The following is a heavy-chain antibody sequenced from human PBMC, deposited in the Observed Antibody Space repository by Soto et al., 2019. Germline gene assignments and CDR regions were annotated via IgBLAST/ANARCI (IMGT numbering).Heavy chain of an antibody. CDR3: ASEADYGDYGVDY. CDR1: GFTFSSYW. CDR2: ISSSSSYV. J-gene: IGHJ4*02. V-gene: IGHV3-21*01. D-gene: IGHD4-17*01. Sequence: GSLRLSCAASGFTFSSYWMHWVRQAPGKGLEWVSSISSSSSYVYYADSVKGRFTISRDNAKNSLYLQMNSLRAEDTAVYYCASEADYGDYGVDYWGQGTLVTVSS.